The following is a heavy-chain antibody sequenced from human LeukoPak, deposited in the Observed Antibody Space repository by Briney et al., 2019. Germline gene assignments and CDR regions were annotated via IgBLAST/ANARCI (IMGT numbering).Heavy chain of an antibody. Sequence: ASVKVSCKASGYTFTSYGISWVRQAPGQRLGWVGWISAYNGNTNYAQKLQGRVTMTPHTSTRTAYMELRSLRSDETAVYYCARADFWSGYYDNFDYWGQGTLVTVSS. CDR3: ARADFWSGYYDNFDY. V-gene: IGHV1-18*01. J-gene: IGHJ4*02. CDR2: ISAYNGNT. D-gene: IGHD3-3*01. CDR1: GYTFTSYG.